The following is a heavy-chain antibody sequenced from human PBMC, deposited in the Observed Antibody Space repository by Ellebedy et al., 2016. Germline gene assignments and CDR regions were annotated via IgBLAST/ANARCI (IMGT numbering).Heavy chain of an antibody. J-gene: IGHJ6*02. CDR2: ICYDGSNK. V-gene: IGHV3-33*08. D-gene: IGHD2-2*01. CDR3: ARDGGDIVVVPAAIRSYYYYGMDV. CDR1: GFTVSSNY. Sequence: GESLKISCAASGFTVSSNYMSWVRQAPGKGLEWVTVICYDGSNKNYADSVKGRFTISRDNSKNTLYLQMNSLRAEDTAVYYCARDGGDIVVVPAAIRSYYYYGMDVWGQGTTVTVSS.